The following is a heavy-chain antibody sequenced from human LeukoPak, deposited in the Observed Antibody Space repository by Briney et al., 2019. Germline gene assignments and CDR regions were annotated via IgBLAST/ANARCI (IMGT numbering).Heavy chain of an antibody. V-gene: IGHV4-39*07. Sequence: GSLRLSCAASGFTFSSYSMNWVRQAPGKGLEWIGSIYYSGSTYYNPSLKSRVTISVDTSKNQFSLKLSSVTAADTAVYYCARVDSSGFPDYYYMDVWGKGTTVTVSS. CDR1: GFTFSSYS. CDR3: ARVDSSGFPDYYYMDV. D-gene: IGHD6-19*01. CDR2: IYYSGST. J-gene: IGHJ6*03.